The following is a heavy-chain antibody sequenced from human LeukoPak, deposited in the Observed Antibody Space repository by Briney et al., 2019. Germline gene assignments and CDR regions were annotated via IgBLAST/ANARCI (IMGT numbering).Heavy chain of an antibody. CDR2: IYYSGST. V-gene: IGHV4-59*08. D-gene: IGHD5-18*01. Sequence: SETLSLTCTVSGGSISSYYWSWIRQPPGKGLEWIGYIYYSGSTNYNPSLKSRVTISVDTPKNQFSLKLSSVTAADTAVYYCARRGYSYGKGHWYFDLWGRGTLVTVSS. J-gene: IGHJ2*01. CDR1: GGSISSYY. CDR3: ARRGYSYGKGHWYFDL.